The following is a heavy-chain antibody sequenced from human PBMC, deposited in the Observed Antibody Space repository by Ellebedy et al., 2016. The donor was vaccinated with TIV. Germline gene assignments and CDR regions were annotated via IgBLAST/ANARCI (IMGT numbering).Heavy chain of an antibody. Sequence: GESLKISCAASGFAFSSYGMHWVRQAPGKGLEWVAVISYHGSHKYYADSVKGRFTISRDNSKNTLYVQMNSLRDEDTAVYYCARGGYGDYWGQGTLVTVSS. CDR1: GFAFSSYG. D-gene: IGHD5-12*01. CDR3: ARGGYGDY. J-gene: IGHJ4*02. V-gene: IGHV3-30*03. CDR2: ISYHGSHK.